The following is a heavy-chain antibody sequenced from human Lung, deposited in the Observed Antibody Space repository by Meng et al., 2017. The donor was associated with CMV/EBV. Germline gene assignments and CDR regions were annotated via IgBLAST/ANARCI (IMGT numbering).Heavy chain of an antibody. J-gene: IGHJ6*02. Sequence: SXXVSXKASGYTFSYYDIIWVRQASGQGLEWVGWMNPNRGNTAYAQKFQGRVTMTRDTSTSIAYMELSSLRSGDTAVYYCARGQVQCSTINCHDYRFSGMDVWXQGTTVTVSS. CDR3: ARGQVQCSTINCHDYRFSGMDV. CDR2: MNPNRGNT. D-gene: IGHD2/OR15-2a*01. CDR1: GYTFSYYD. V-gene: IGHV1-8*01.